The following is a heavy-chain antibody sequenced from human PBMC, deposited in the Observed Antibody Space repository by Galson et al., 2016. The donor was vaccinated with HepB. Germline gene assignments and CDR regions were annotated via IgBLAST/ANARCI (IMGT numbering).Heavy chain of an antibody. D-gene: IGHD6-6*01. Sequence: SETLSLTCSVSGGSIRNSLYNWGWIRQPPGKRLEWIGTIYYSGNTFYNSSLKSRVTISVATSKNQFSVKLTSVTAADTAVYYCARGIAARPVFFDSWGQGTLVTVSS. CDR3: ARGIAARPVFFDS. V-gene: IGHV4-39*07. CDR1: GGSIRNSLYN. J-gene: IGHJ5*01. CDR2: IYYSGNT.